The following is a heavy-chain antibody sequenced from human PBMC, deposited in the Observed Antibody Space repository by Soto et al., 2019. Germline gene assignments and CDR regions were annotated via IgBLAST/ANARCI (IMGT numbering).Heavy chain of an antibody. J-gene: IGHJ6*04. Sequence: SETLSLTCTVSGGSITTGGYYWSWIRQHPGKGLEWIGYIYYTGTTYYNPSLKSRVTISLDPSKNHFSLKLSSVTAADTAMYSCASGNWNSTYYGMDVGGKGTTVTVSS. D-gene: IGHD1-7*01. CDR2: IYYTGTT. CDR3: ASGNWNSTYYGMDV. CDR1: GGSITTGGYY. V-gene: IGHV4-31*03.